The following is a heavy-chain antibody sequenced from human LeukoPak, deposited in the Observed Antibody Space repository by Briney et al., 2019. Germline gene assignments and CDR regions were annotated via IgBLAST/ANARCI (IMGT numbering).Heavy chain of an antibody. CDR3: AREYSPQPLSRTFDY. D-gene: IGHD2-21*01. J-gene: IGHJ4*02. Sequence: GGSLRLSCAASGFTFSRYEMNWFRQAPGKRLECVSSISNSSSYIYYADSVKRRFTISRDNAKNSLYLQMTSLRAEDTAVYYCAREYSPQPLSRTFDYWGQGTLVTVSS. V-gene: IGHV3-21*01. CDR2: ISNSSSYI. CDR1: GFTFSRYE.